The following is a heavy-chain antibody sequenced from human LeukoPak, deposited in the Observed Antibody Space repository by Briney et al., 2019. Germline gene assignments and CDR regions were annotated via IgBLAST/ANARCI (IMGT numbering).Heavy chain of an antibody. CDR1: GFTFSTYA. CDR3: TKRPSTDGYNS. J-gene: IGHJ5*02. V-gene: IGHV3-23*01. Sequence: GGSLRLSCAVSGFTFSTYAMSWVRQAPGKGLEWVSVISGSGDNTYYADSVKGRFTISRDNFKNTLYLQMNSLRAEDTALYYCTKRPSTDGYNSWGQGTLLTVSS. D-gene: IGHD5-24*01. CDR2: ISGSGDNT.